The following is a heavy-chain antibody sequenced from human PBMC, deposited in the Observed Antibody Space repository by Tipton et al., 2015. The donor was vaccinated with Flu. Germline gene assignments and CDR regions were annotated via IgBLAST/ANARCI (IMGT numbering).Heavy chain of an antibody. CDR1: GFTVNSNY. V-gene: IGHV3-53*01. Sequence: EAPGFTVNSNYMSWVRQAPGKGLEWVSVIYSDGRAYYVDSVKGRFTVSRDDSKNMLSLQMDSLRAEDTAVYYCTRGQGANPWGQGTLVTVSS. CDR2: IYSDGRA. J-gene: IGHJ5*02. CDR3: TRGQGANP.